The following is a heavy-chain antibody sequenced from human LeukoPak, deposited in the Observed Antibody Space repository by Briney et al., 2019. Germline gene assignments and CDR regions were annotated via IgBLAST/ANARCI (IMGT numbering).Heavy chain of an antibody. V-gene: IGHV3-9*01. CDR2: ISWNSGSI. CDR1: GFIFDDYA. J-gene: IGHJ4*02. CDR3: AKTSSSSWYDSGDYFDY. Sequence: GGSLRLSCAVSGFIFDDYAMHWVRQAPGKGLEWVSGISWNSGSIGYADSVKGRFTISRDNAKNSLYLQMNSLRAEDTALYYCAKTSSSSWYDSGDYFDYWGQGTLVTVSS. D-gene: IGHD6-13*01.